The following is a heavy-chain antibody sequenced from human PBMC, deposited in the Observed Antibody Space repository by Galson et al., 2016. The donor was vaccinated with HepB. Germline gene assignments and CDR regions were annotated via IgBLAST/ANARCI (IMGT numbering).Heavy chain of an antibody. CDR2: A. Sequence: ANHAQKFQGRVTITADESTSTVHMELSSLTSEDTAVYYCARGVVIKSLVDGMDVWGQGTTVTVSS. J-gene: IGHJ6*02. V-gene: IGHV1-69*01. CDR3: ARGVVIKSLVDGMDV. D-gene: IGHD3-3*01.